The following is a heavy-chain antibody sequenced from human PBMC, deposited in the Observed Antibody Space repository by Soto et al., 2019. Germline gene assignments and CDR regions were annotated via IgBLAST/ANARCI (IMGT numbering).Heavy chain of an antibody. J-gene: IGHJ4*02. D-gene: IGHD3-3*01. CDR2: IKSKADGETT. Sequence: EVQLVESGGGLVKPGGSLGLSCGASGFSFNNVWMHWVRQAPGMGLEWVGRIKSKADGETTDYAEPVKGRFTVSRDESKNTVYLQMNSQKTEDPAVYYCNAYYDLGSGHTPLWGQGTLVTVSS. V-gene: IGHV3-15*07. CDR1: GFSFNNVW. CDR3: NAYYDLGSGHTPL.